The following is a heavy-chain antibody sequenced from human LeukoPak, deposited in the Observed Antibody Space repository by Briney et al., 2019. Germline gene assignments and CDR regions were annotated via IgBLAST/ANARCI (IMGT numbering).Heavy chain of an antibody. CDR3: ASPMVRGVNSFDY. CDR2: ISSSSSYI. V-gene: IGHV3-21*01. Sequence: GSLRLSCAASGFTFSSYSMNWVRQAPGKGLEWVSSISSSSSYIYYADSVKGRFTISRDNAKNSLYLQMNSLRAEDTAVYYCASPMVRGVNSFDYWGQGTLVTVSS. J-gene: IGHJ4*02. CDR1: GFTFSSYS. D-gene: IGHD3-10*01.